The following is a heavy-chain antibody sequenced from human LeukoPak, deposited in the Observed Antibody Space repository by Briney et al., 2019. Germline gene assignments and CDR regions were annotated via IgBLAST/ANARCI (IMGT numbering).Heavy chain of an antibody. CDR2: ISDDGSNK. J-gene: IGHJ3*02. Sequence: GGSLRLSCAASEFTFSSFAMHWVRPAPGKGLEWVAIISDDGSNKYYAHSVKGRFTIFRDNSKNTLYVQMNSVRAESTAVYYSAKDGHKGSTWSGAFDIWGQGKMVTVSS. CDR3: AKDGHKGSTWSGAFDI. D-gene: IGHD6-13*01. V-gene: IGHV3-30*18. CDR1: EFTFSSFA.